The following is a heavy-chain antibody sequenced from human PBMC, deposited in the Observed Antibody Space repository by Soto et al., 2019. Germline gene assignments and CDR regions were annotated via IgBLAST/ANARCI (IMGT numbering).Heavy chain of an antibody. Sequence: QVPLVQSGAEVKKPGASVKVSCKASGYTFTSYAMHWVRQAPGQRLEWMGWINAGNGNTKYSQKFQGRVTITRDTSASTAYMELSSLRSEDTAVYYCARSSGYGPNAFDIWGQGTMVTVSS. V-gene: IGHV1-3*01. D-gene: IGHD5-12*01. CDR1: GYTFTSYA. J-gene: IGHJ3*02. CDR2: INAGNGNT. CDR3: ARSSGYGPNAFDI.